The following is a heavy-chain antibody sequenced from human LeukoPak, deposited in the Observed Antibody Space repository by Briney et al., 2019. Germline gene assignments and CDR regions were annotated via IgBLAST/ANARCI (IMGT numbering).Heavy chain of an antibody. CDR2: IYHSGST. D-gene: IGHD5-24*01. CDR1: GGSISSGGYS. Sequence: SETLSLTCAVSGGSISSGGYSWSWIRQPPGKGLEWIGYIYHSGSTYYNPSLKSRVTISVDRSKNQLSLKLSSVTAADTAVYYCARDRDGNWFDPWGQGTLVTVSS. J-gene: IGHJ5*02. V-gene: IGHV4-30-2*01. CDR3: ARDRDGNWFDP.